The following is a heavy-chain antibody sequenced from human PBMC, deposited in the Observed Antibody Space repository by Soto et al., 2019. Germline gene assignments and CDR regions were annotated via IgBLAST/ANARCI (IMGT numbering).Heavy chain of an antibody. V-gene: IGHV4-30-4*08. CDR2: IYYTGGT. CDR3: ARVVTTVTFFDY. Sequence: SETLSLTCTVSGGSISSGGYYWSWIRQHPGKGLEWIGYIYYTGGTYYNPSLKSRVTLSVDSTKNQFSLKLRSVTAADTAVYYCARVVTTVTFFDYWGQGTLVTVS. D-gene: IGHD4-17*01. CDR1: GGSISSGGYY. J-gene: IGHJ4*02.